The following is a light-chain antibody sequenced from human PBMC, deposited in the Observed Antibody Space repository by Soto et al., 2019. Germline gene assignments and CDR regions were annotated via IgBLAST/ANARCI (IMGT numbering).Light chain of an antibody. V-gene: IGLV2-14*01. CDR3: SSYAGSSNV. CDR2: EVS. J-gene: IGLJ1*01. CDR1: SSDVGGYNY. Sequence: QSALTQPASVSGSPGQSITISCTGTSSDVGGYNYVSWYLQQSGKAPKLMIHEVSNRPSGVSNRFSGSKSGNTASLTVSGLQAEDEADYYCSSYAGSSNVFGTGTKVTVL.